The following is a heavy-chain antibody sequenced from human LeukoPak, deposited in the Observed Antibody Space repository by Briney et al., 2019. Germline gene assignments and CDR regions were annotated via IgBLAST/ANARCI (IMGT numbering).Heavy chain of an antibody. CDR2: IYYSGST. V-gene: IGHV4-39*01. Sequence: SETLSLTCTVSGGSISSSNFYWGWIRQPPGKGLEWIGSIYYSGSTYYHPSLKSRVTISVDTSKNQFSLKLSSVTAADTAVYYRARLDIVAMRDYWGQGTLVTVSS. CDR3: ARLDIVAMRDY. D-gene: IGHD5-12*01. CDR1: GGSISSSNFY. J-gene: IGHJ4*02.